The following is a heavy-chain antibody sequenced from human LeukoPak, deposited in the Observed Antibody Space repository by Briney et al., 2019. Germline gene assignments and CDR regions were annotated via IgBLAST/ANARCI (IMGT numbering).Heavy chain of an antibody. CDR1: GGSISDYY. Sequence: SETLSLTCTVSGGSISDYYWSWIRQPPGKGLEWIGYIYYSGSTNYNPSLKSRVTISVDTSKNQFSLKLSSVTAADTAVYYCARTTEGGYTYGYSYYYYMDVWGKGTTVTISS. D-gene: IGHD5-18*01. V-gene: IGHV4-59*01. J-gene: IGHJ6*03. CDR2: IYYSGST. CDR3: ARTTEGGYTYGYSYYYYMDV.